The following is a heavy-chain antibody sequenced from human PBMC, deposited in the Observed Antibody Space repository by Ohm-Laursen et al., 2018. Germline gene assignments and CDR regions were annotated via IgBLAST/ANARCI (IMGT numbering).Heavy chain of an antibody. J-gene: IGHJ4*02. CDR2: IKEDGSEI. CDR3: ARGVYAFDI. CDR1: GFTFSSYT. V-gene: IGHV3-7*01. D-gene: IGHD2-15*01. Sequence: SLRLSCAASGFTFSSYTMTWVRQAPGKGMEWVANIKEDGSEIYYVDSVKGRFTISRDNAKNSLHLEMNSLRVEDTAVYYCARGVYAFDIWGQGTLVTVSS.